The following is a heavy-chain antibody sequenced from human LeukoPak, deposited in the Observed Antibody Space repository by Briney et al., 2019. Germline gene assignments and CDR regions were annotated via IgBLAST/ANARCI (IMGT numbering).Heavy chain of an antibody. CDR1: GFTFSDYY. CDR2: ISDSSSYT. D-gene: IGHD3-10*01. J-gene: IGHJ4*02. CDR3: ARAGRYGFAGYSGDY. V-gene: IGHV3-11*05. Sequence: GGSLRLPCAASGFTFSDYYMSWIRQAPGKGLEWVSYISDSSSYTNYADSVKGRFTIYRDNAKKSLYLQMNSLRAEDTAFYYCARAGRYGFAGYSGDYWGQGTLVTVSS.